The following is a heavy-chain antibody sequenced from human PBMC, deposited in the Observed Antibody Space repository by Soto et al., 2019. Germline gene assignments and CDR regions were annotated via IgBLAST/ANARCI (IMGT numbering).Heavy chain of an antibody. J-gene: IGHJ5*02. Sequence: GGSLRLSCAASGFAVRSNFMSWVRQAPGKGLEWVSVIYSGGSTYYADSVKGRFTISRDNSENTLYLQMNSLRAEDTAIYYCARATMIGLLSSWGQGTLVTVSS. CDR3: ARATMIGLLSS. V-gene: IGHV3-66*01. CDR1: GFAVRSNF. D-gene: IGHD3-22*01. CDR2: IYSGGST.